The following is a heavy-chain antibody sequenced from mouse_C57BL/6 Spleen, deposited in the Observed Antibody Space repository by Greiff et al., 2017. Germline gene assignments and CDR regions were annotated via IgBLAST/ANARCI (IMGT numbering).Heavy chain of an antibody. V-gene: IGHV3-6*01. CDR2: ISYDGSN. D-gene: IGHD1-1*01. CDR1: GYSITSGYY. CDR3: VYYYGSGKYWYFDV. J-gene: IGHJ1*03. Sequence: ESGPGLVKPSQSLSLTCSVTGYSITSGYYWNWIRQFPGNKLEWMGYISYDGSNNYNPSLKNRISITRDTSKDQFFLKLKSVTTEDTATDYGVYYYGSGKYWYFDVWGTGTTVTVSS.